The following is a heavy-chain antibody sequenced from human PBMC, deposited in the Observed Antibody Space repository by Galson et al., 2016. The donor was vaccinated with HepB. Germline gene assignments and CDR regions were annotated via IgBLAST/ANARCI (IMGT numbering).Heavy chain of an antibody. V-gene: IGHV3-11*05. J-gene: IGHJ4*02. CDR1: GFSFSDYY. Sequence: LRLSCAASGFSFSDYYMTWIRQAPGKGLEWVSYISSSGSSNTNYADSVKGRFTISRDNAKNSLYLQMDGLRVEDTAVYYCARAASELDYWGQGTLVTVSS. CDR3: ARAASELDY. D-gene: IGHD6-19*01. CDR2: ISSSGSSNT.